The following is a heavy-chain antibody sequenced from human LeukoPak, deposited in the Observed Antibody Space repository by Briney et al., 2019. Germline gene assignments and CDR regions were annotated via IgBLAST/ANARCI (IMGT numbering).Heavy chain of an antibody. CDR2: ISYDGSNK. CDR1: GFTFSSYA. D-gene: IGHD2-15*01. Sequence: GRSLRLSCAASGFTFSSYAMHWVRQAPGKGLEWVAVISYDGSNKYYADSVKGRFTISRDNSKNTLYLQMNSLRAEDTAVYYCARGAHCSGGSCYSWDYYGTDVWGQGTTVTVSS. CDR3: ARGAHCSGGSCYSWDYYGTDV. J-gene: IGHJ6*02. V-gene: IGHV3-30-3*01.